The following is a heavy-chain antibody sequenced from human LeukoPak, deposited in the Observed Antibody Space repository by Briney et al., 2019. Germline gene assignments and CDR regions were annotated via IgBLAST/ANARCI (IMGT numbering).Heavy chain of an antibody. CDR1: GFTFDDYA. CDR2: VYWNSGSI. Sequence: GGSLRLSCVASGFTFDDYAMHWVRQAPGKGLEWVSSVYWNSGSIGYADSVKGRFIISRDNSKSSLFLQMNSLRVEDTAFYYCAKDIGSSWSSNWFDPWGQGTLVTVSS. D-gene: IGHD6-13*01. J-gene: IGHJ5*02. V-gene: IGHV3-9*01. CDR3: AKDIGSSWSSNWFDP.